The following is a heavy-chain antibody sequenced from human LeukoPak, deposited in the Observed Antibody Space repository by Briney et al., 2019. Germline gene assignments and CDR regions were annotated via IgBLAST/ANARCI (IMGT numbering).Heavy chain of an antibody. CDR1: GYTFTSYY. V-gene: IGHV1-46*01. CDR3: ARDYGDSYGPLDY. Sequence: ASVNVSCTASGYTFTSYYIHWVRQAPGQGLEWMGIINPSGGSTSYAQKFQGRVTMTRDTSTSTVYMELSSLRSEDTAVYYCARDYGDSYGPLDYWGQGTLVTVSS. J-gene: IGHJ4*02. CDR2: INPSGGST. D-gene: IGHD5-18*01.